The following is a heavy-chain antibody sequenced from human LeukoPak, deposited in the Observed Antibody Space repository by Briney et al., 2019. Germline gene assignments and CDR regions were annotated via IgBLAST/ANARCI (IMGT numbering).Heavy chain of an antibody. CDR2: IKQDGNEK. J-gene: IGHJ3*02. CDR1: GFRFNTYW. CDR3: AKDFHRLGEFDAFDI. D-gene: IGHD3-16*01. V-gene: IGHV3-7*03. Sequence: GGSLRLSCAASGFRFNTYWMSWVRQAPGKGLEWVANIKQDGNEKYYADSVKGRFTISRDNAKNSLYLQMNSLRAEDTALYYCAKDFHRLGEFDAFDIWGQGTMVTVSS.